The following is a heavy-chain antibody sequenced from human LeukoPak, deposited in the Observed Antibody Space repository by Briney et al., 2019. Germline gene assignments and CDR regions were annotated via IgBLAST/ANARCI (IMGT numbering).Heavy chain of an antibody. D-gene: IGHD3-3*01. J-gene: IGHJ6*03. CDR3: ARAPLWSGYYYYMDV. CDR2: MNPNSGNT. Sequence: GASVKVSCKASGYTFTSYDINWVRQATGQGLEWMGWMNPNSGNTGYAQKFRGRVTITRNTSISTAYMELSSLRSEDTAVYYCARAPLWSGYYYYMDVWGKGTTVTVSS. V-gene: IGHV1-8*03. CDR1: GYTFTSYD.